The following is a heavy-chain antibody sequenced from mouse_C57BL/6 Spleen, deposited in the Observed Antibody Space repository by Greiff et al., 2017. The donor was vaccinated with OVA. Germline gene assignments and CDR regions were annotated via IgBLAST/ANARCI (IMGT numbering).Heavy chain of an antibody. J-gene: IGHJ4*01. V-gene: IGHV8-12*01. Sequence: QVTLKECGPGILQSSQTLSLTCSFSGFSLSTSGMGVSWIRQPSGKGLEWLAHIYWDDDKRYNPSLKSRLTISKDTSRNQVFLKITSVDTADTATYYCARKGGYDYDYAMDYWGQGTSVTVSS. D-gene: IGHD2-4*01. CDR2: IYWDDDK. CDR1: GFSLSTSGMG. CDR3: ARKGGYDYDYAMDY.